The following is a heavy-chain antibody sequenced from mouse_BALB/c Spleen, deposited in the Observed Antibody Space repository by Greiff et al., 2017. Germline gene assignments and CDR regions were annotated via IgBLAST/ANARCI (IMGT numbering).Heavy chain of an antibody. J-gene: IGHJ4*01. CDR2: ISSGSSTI. CDR3: ARDGYDGMDY. CDR1: GFTFSSFG. Sequence: DVKLVESGGGLVQPGGSRKLSCAASGFTFSSFGMHWVRQAPEKGLEWVAYISSGSSTIYYADTVKGRFTISRDNPKNTLFLQMTSLRSEDTAMYYCARDGYDGMDYWGQGTSVTVSS. D-gene: IGHD2-2*01. V-gene: IGHV5-17*02.